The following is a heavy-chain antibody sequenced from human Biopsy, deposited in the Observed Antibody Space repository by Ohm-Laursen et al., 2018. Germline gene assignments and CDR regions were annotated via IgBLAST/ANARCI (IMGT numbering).Heavy chain of an antibody. J-gene: IGHJ6*02. D-gene: IGHD3-22*01. CDR3: VRGVDYYDPYHYYALDV. CDR2: INHSGRT. V-gene: IGHV4-34*01. CDR1: GESFNGYY. Sequence: TLSLICGVYGESFNGYYWSWIRQTPGKGLEWIGEINHSGRTNYNPSLKSRVTISVDTSKNQFSLKVRSVTAADTAVYYCVRGVDYYDPYHYYALDVWGQGTTVTVSS.